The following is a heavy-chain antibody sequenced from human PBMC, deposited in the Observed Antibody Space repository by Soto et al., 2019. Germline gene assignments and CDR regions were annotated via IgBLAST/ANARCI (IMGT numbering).Heavy chain of an antibody. J-gene: IGHJ4*02. D-gene: IGHD2-15*01. CDR2: INPSGGST. V-gene: IGHV1-46*03. CDR1: GYTFTSYY. CDR3: AIFPSPLKIRLIGYCGGGSCHSSYFDY. Sequence: ASVKVSCKASGYTFTSYYMHWVRQAPGQGLEWMGIINPSGGSTSYAQKFQGRVTMTRDTSTSTVYMELSSLRSEDTAVYYCAIFPSPLKIRLIGYCGGGSCHSSYFDYWGQGTLVTVPS.